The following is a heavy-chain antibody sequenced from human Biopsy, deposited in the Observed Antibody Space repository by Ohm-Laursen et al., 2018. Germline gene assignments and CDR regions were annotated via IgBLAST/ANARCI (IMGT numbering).Heavy chain of an antibody. J-gene: IGHJ4*01. Sequence: GSLRLSCAASGFTFNIYAMNWVRQAPGKGLEWVSTISGTTTKTYYADSVKGRFTISRGNSKNTVSLQMDSLRAEDTALYYCARDYTWNYVGIGYWGHGTLVTVSS. V-gene: IGHV3-23*01. CDR2: ISGTTTKT. CDR3: ARDYTWNYVGIGY. D-gene: IGHD1-7*01. CDR1: GFTFNIYA.